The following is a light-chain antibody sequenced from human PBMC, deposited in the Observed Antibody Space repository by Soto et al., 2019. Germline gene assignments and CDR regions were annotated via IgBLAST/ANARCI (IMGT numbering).Light chain of an antibody. CDR1: QSISSW. V-gene: IGKV1-5*03. J-gene: IGKJ2*01. CDR3: QQYNSYPYT. CDR2: KAS. Sequence: DIQMTQSPSTLSASVGDRVTITCRASQSISSWLAWYQQKPGKAPKLLIYKASSLESGVPSRFSGSGSGTEFTLTSSSLQPDDFATYYCQQYNSYPYTFGQGNKLEIK.